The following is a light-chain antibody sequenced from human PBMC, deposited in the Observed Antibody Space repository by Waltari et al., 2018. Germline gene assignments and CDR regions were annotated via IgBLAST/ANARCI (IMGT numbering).Light chain of an antibody. Sequence: QSVLTQPPSASGTPGQRVTIPCSRSSSNIGRNYLSWYQQLPGAAPKLLIYRNNQRPSGVPDRFSGSKSGTSASLAISGLRSEDEADYYCAAWDDSLSGRVFGGGTKLTVL. J-gene: IGLJ3*02. CDR3: AAWDDSLSGRV. V-gene: IGLV1-47*01. CDR2: RNN. CDR1: SSNIGRNY.